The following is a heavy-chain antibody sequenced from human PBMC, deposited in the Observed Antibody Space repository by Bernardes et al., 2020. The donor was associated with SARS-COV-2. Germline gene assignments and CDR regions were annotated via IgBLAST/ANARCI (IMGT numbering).Heavy chain of an antibody. CDR1: GGSISSYY. J-gene: IGHJ5*02. V-gene: IGHV4-59*01. D-gene: IGHD2-2*01. CDR2: IYYSGST. Sequence: SETLSLTCTVSGGSISSYYWSWIRQPPGKGLEWIGYIYYSGSTNYNPSLKSRVTISVDTSKNQFSLKLSSVTAADTAVYYCAREGCSSTSCYYNPKSGHWFDPWGQGTLVTVSS. CDR3: AREGCSSTSCYYNPKSGHWFDP.